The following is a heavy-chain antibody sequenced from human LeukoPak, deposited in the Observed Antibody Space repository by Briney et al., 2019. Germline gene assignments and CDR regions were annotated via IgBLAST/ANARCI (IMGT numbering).Heavy chain of an antibody. CDR1: GGSFSGYY. D-gene: IGHD3-16*02. V-gene: IGHV4-34*01. CDR2: INHSGST. CDR3: ARGPYRDAFDI. Sequence: NPSETLSLTCAVYGGSFSGYYWSWIRQPPGKGLEWIGEINHSGSTNYNPSLKSRVTISVDTSKNQFSLKLSPVTAADTAVYYCARGPYRDAFDIWGQGTMVTVSS. J-gene: IGHJ3*02.